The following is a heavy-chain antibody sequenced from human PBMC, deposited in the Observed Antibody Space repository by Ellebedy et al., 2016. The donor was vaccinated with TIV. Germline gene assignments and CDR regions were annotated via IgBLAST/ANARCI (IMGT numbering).Heavy chain of an antibody. Sequence: GESLKISCAASGFTFTNYGIHWVRQAPGKGLEWVTVISDDGNNQYYADSVKGRFTISRDNSKNTVYLQMNSLRGEDTAVYYCAKRVTMVREVITYYHYAMDVWGQGTTVTVSS. V-gene: IGHV3-30*18. CDR2: ISDDGNNQ. J-gene: IGHJ6*02. D-gene: IGHD3-10*01. CDR1: GFTFTNYG. CDR3: AKRVTMVREVITYYHYAMDV.